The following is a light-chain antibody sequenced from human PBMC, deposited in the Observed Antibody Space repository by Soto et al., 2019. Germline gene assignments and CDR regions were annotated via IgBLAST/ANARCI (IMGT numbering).Light chain of an antibody. V-gene: IGLV4-69*01. Sequence: QSVLTQSPSASASLGASVKLTCTLSSGHSSYAIAWHQQQPETGPRYLMKLNSDGSHNKGDGIPDRFSGSSSGAERYLTISGLQFEDEADFYCQTWGTDFSGVFGGGTK. CDR1: SGHSSYA. J-gene: IGLJ2*01. CDR2: LNSDGSH. CDR3: QTWGTDFSGV.